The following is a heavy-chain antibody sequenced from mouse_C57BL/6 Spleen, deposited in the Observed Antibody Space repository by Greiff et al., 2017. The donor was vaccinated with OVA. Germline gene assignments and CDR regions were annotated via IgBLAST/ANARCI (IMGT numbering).Heavy chain of an antibody. CDR2: IYPGDGDT. Sequence: VHLVESGAELVKPGASVKISCKASGYAFSSYWMNWVKQRPGKGLEWIGQIYPGDGDTNYNGKFKGKATLTADKSSSTAYMQLSSLTSEDSAVYFCARDYYGSSYRYFDVWGTGTTVTVSS. CDR1: GYAFSSYW. CDR3: ARDYYGSSYRYFDV. V-gene: IGHV1-80*01. D-gene: IGHD1-1*01. J-gene: IGHJ1*03.